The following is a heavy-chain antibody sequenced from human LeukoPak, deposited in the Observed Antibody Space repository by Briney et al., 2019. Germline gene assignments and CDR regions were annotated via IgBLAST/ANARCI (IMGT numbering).Heavy chain of an antibody. J-gene: IGHJ4*02. V-gene: IGHV3-30*03. CDR2: ISYDGSNK. D-gene: IGHD3-3*01. CDR1: GFTFSSYG. Sequence: GGSLRLSCAAAGFTFSSYGMHWVRQAPGKGLEWVAVISYDGSNKYYADSVRGRFTTSRDNSKNTLYLQMNSLRAEDTAVYYCALRSPLDYWGQGTLVTVSS. CDR3: ALRSPLDY.